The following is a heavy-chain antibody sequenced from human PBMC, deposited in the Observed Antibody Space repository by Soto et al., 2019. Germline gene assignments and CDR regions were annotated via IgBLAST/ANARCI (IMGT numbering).Heavy chain of an antibody. J-gene: IGHJ3*02. CDR1: GFTFSSYS. D-gene: IGHD3-10*01. CDR3: AKVGFTRAGAFDI. CDR2: ISSSSSYI. V-gene: IGHV3-21*04. Sequence: GESLKISCAASGFTFSSYSMNWVRQAPGKGLEWASSISSSSSYIYYADSVKGRFTISRDNAKNTLYLQMNSLRAEDTAVYYCAKVGFTRAGAFDIWGQGTMVTVSS.